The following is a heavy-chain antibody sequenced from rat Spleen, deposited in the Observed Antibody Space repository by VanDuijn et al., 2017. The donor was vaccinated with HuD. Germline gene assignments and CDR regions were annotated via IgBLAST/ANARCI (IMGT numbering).Heavy chain of an antibody. CDR3: TRLYYSNWFAY. CDR2: ISHDGSST. D-gene: IGHD1-1*01. Sequence: EVQLVESDGGLVQPGRSLKLSCAVSGFTFSDNYMAWVRQAPTKGLEWVATISHDGSSTYHRDPEKGRFTISRDNAKSTLYLQMDSLRSEDTATYYCTRLYYSNWFAYWGQGTLVTVSS. J-gene: IGHJ3*01. V-gene: IGHV5-29*01. CDR1: GFTFSDNY.